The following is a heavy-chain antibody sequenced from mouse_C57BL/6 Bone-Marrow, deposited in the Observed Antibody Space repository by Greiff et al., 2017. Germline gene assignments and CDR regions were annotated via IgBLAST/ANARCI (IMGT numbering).Heavy chain of an antibody. D-gene: IGHD1-1*01. CDR3: AREGSSFWYVDV. V-gene: IGHV3-6*01. Sequence: EVQLQQSGPGLVKPSQSLSLTCSVTGYSITSGYYWNWIRQFPGNKLEWMGYISYDGSNNYNPSLKNRISITRDTSKNQFFLKLNSVTTEDTATYYCAREGSSFWYVDVWGTGTTVTVSS. CDR2: ISYDGSN. CDR1: GYSITSGYY. J-gene: IGHJ1*03.